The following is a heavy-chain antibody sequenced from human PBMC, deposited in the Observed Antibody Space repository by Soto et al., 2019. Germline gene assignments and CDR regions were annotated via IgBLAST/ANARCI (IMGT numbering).Heavy chain of an antibody. CDR2: IFPLTDIP. V-gene: IGHV1-69*02. J-gene: IGHJ4*02. Sequence: QVQLVQSGTEVKKPGSSVKVSCKASGGTFRNYPINWVRQAPGQGLEWMGSIFPLTDIPDYAQNFQARLTISAAKATRTVYMELSSLTSDNTAVYFCARGPLVVLNYVESWGQGTLVTVSS. CDR3: ARGPLVVLNYVES. CDR1: GGTFRNYP.